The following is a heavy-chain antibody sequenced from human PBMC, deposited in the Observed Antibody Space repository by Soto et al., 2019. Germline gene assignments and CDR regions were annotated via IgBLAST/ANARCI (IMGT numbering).Heavy chain of an antibody. CDR1: GFYLSSSA. V-gene: IGHV3-30-3*01. J-gene: IGHJ4*02. CDR2: ISYDGSKK. CDR3: TMDRCSGTSCYFLY. D-gene: IGHD2-2*01. Sequence: GGSLRLACAAYGFYLSSSAMNWVRQAPGKGLEWLSVISYDGSKKYYADSVKGRFTISRDDSKNTLYLQMHSLRADDTAVYYCTMDRCSGTSCYFLYWGQGTLVTGSS.